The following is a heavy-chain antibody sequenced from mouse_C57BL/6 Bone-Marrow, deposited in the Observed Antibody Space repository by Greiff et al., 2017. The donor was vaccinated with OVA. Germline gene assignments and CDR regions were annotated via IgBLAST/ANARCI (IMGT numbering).Heavy chain of an antibody. D-gene: IGHD6-5*01. J-gene: IGHJ4*01. CDR1: GYTFTSYG. CDR3: APYDYYAMDY. CDR2: IYPRSGNT. V-gene: IGHV1-81*01. Sequence: QVQLKESGAELARPGASVKLSCKASGYTFTSYGISWVKQRTGQGLEWIGEIYPRSGNTYYNEKFKGKATLTADKSSSTAYMELRSLTSEDSAVYFCAPYDYYAMDYWGQGTSVTVSS.